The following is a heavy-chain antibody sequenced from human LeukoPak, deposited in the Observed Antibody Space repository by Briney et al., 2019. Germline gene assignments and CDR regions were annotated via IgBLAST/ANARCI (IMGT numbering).Heavy chain of an antibody. J-gene: IGHJ4*02. D-gene: IGHD2-15*01. V-gene: IGHV3-30-3*01. CDR1: GFTFSSYA. Sequence: GRSLRLSCAASGFTFSSYAMHWVRQAPGKGLEWVAVISYDGSNKYYADSVKGRFTISRDNSKNTLYLQMSSLRAEDTAVYYCARDLLLAYFDYWGQGTLVTVSS. CDR3: ARDLLLAYFDY. CDR2: ISYDGSNK.